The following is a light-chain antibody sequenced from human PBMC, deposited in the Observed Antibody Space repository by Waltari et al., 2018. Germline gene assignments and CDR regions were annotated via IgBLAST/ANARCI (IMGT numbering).Light chain of an antibody. V-gene: IGLV2-8*01. J-gene: IGLJ3*02. CDR1: GRDVGGYDC. Sequence: QSALTQPPSASGSPGQSVTISCTGTGRDVGGYDCVCWYQQHPGKAPKLMIYEVNKRPSGVPYRFSGSKSGNTASLTVSGLQAEDEADYYCSSYAGSNNWVFGGGTKLTVL. CDR2: EVN. CDR3: SSYAGSNNWV.